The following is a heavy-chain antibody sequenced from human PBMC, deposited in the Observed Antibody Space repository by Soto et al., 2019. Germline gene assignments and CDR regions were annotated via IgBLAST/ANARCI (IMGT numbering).Heavy chain of an antibody. CDR2: ISSSGSTI. CDR3: ARDLRQWLVRVPNPNGMDV. D-gene: IGHD6-19*01. V-gene: IGHV3-11*01. J-gene: IGHJ6*02. CDR1: GFTFSDYY. Sequence: PGGSLRLSCAASGFTFSDYYMSWIRQAPGKGLEWVSYISSSGSTIYYADSVKGRFTISRDNAKNSLYLQMNSLRAEDTAVYYCARDLRQWLVRVPNPNGMDVWGQGTTVTVSS.